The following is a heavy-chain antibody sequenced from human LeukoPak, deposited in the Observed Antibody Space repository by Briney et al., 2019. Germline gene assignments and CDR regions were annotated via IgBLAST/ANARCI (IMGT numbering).Heavy chain of an antibody. D-gene: IGHD6-13*01. J-gene: IGHJ4*02. CDR1: GFTFVVYT. CDR2: ISWVGGST. V-gene: IGHV3-43*01. CDR3: ARWGPRSSSSYYRFDY. Sequence: PGGSLRLSCVSSGFTFVVYTMHWVRQAPGKGLDWVSLISWVGGSTYYADSVKGRFTISRDNSKNSLYLQMNSLRTEDNALYYCARWGPRSSSSYYRFDYWGQGTLVTVSS.